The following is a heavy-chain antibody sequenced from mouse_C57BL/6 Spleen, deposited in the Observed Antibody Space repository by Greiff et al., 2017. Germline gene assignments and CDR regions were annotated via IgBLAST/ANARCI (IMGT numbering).Heavy chain of an antibody. CDR1: GYTFTDYY. CDR2: INPNNGGT. V-gene: IGHV1-26*01. Sequence: VQLQQSGPELVKPGASVKISCKASGYTFTDYYMNWVKQSHGKSLEWIGDINPNNGGTSYNQKFKGKATLTVDKSSSTAYMELRSLTSEDSAVYYCARSSVYYYGSYFDYWGQGTTLTVSS. CDR3: ARSSVYYYGSYFDY. D-gene: IGHD1-1*01. J-gene: IGHJ2*01.